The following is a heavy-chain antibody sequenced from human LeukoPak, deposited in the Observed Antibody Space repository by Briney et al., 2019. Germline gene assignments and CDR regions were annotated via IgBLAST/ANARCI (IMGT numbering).Heavy chain of an antibody. J-gene: IGHJ5*02. CDR3: ARGADGVSSNSRGWFDP. D-gene: IGHD2-15*01. CDR1: GFSFSDYE. CDR2: INERGRTT. V-gene: IGHV3-48*03. Sequence: GGSLRLSCAASGFSFSDYELTWVRQVPGKGLEWISYINERGRTTSYADSVKGRFTISRDNARNSLYLQMNTLRAEDTAVYSCARGADGVSSNSRGWFDPWGQGTLVTVSS.